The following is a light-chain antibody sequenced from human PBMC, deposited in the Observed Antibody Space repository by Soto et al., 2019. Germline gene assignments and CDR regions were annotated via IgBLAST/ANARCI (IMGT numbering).Light chain of an antibody. Sequence: DIQMTQSPSSLSASVGDRVTITCRASQGIRNDLGWYQQKPGSVPQRLIFSTFRLESGVPSRFSGSGYGTEFTLTISSLQPEDFATYYCLQHNTYPLTFGGGTKVEIK. CDR2: STF. V-gene: IGKV1-17*01. CDR3: LQHNTYPLT. J-gene: IGKJ4*01. CDR1: QGIRND.